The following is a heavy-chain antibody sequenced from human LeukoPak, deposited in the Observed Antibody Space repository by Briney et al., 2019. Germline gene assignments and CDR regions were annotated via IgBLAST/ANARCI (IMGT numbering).Heavy chain of an antibody. D-gene: IGHD6-13*01. V-gene: IGHV3-20*04. J-gene: IGHJ4*02. CDR2: INWSGDNT. Sequence: GGSLRLSCEDSGFTLADYGLSWVRQAPGKGPQWVAGINWSGDNTFYADSVKGRFTISRDNTKKTLYLQMDNLRGDDTATYYCARDLSSNWSNLGYWGQGTLVTVSS. CDR3: ARDLSSNWSNLGY. CDR1: GFTLADYG.